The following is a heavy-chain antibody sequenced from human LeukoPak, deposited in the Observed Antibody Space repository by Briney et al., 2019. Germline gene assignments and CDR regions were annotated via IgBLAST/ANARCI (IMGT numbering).Heavy chain of an antibody. D-gene: IGHD6-13*01. V-gene: IGHV3-23*01. J-gene: IGHJ4*02. CDR1: RFPPRKYA. CDR3: AKVVISWGPTSQDY. Sequence: PGGSLRLSCVGSRFPPRKYAMSWVRQAPGKGLEWVSGISGSGGSKYYADSVRGRFTISRDNSKNTLYLQINTLRAEDMAVYYCAKVVISWGPTSQDYWGQGTLVTVSS. CDR2: ISGSGGSK.